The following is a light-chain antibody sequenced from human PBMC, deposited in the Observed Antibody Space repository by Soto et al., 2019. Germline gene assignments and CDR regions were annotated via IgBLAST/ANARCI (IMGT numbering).Light chain of an antibody. CDR3: HERSYWPPEVA. V-gene: IGKV3-11*01. J-gene: IGKJ3*01. Sequence: EIVLTQSPATLSLSPGERATLSCRASQSVSSSLAWYQQKPGQAPRLLIYDASNRATGIPARFSGSGSGTDFTLTISSLEPEDFALYYCHERSYWPPEVACGPGTKVDIK. CDR2: DAS. CDR1: QSVSSS.